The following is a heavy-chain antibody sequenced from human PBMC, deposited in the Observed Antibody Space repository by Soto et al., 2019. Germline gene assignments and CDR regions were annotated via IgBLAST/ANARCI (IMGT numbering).Heavy chain of an antibody. V-gene: IGHV4-30-4*01. D-gene: IGHD3-22*01. J-gene: IGHJ4*02. Sequence: QVQLQESGPGLVTPSQTLSLTCTVSGGSISRGDYYWSWIRQPPGKGLEWIGSIYLSGTTYYNPSLKSRVTTSVDTSKNQFSLKLTSVTAADTAVYYCARANYDSRGYYSFFRYWGQGTLVTVSS. CDR1: GGSISRGDYY. CDR2: IYLSGTT. CDR3: ARANYDSRGYYSFFRY.